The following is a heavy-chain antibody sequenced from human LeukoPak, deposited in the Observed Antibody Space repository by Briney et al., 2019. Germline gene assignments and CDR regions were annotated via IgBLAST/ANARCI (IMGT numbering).Heavy chain of an antibody. Sequence: GESLRLSCVASGFTFPGIWMSWVRQAPGKGLEWMANINGHGSETYYVDSVKGRFTISRDNAKNSLYLQMNSLRLEDTAEYYCARSGAPGTVDAWGQGALVIVSS. CDR2: INGHGSET. CDR3: ARSGAPGTVDA. J-gene: IGHJ5*02. CDR1: GFTFPGIW. V-gene: IGHV3-7*01. D-gene: IGHD1-26*01.